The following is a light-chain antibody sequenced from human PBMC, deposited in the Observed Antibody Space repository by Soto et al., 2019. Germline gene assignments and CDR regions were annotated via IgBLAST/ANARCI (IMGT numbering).Light chain of an antibody. V-gene: IGKV3-20*01. J-gene: IGKJ1*01. Sequence: EIVLSQSPVTLTLSPGGIATLSCSASQIVTNSFLAWYQQKPGQAPRLLIYGASRRATGIPDRFGGSGSGTDFTLTISRLEPEDFAVYYCQQYGSSPPFKFGQGTKVDIK. CDR1: QIVTNSF. CDR2: GAS. CDR3: QQYGSSPPFK.